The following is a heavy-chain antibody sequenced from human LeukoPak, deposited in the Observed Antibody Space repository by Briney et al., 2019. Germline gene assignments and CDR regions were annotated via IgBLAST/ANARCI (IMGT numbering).Heavy chain of an antibody. D-gene: IGHD3-10*01. CDR3: ARGAVRGVMYFDY. V-gene: IGHV4-31*03. Sequence: SSQTLSLTCTVSGGSISSGGYYWTWIRQHPGKGLEWIGYIYYSGSTYYNPSLKSRLTMSVDTSKNQFSLKLSSVTAADTGVYYCARGAVRGVMYFDYWGQGTLVSVSS. CDR2: IYYSGST. J-gene: IGHJ4*02. CDR1: GGSISSGGYY.